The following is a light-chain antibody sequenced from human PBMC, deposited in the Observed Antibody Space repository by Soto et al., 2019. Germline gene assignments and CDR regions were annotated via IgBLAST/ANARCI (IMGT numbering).Light chain of an antibody. J-gene: IGKJ1*01. CDR1: QSVSSNY. V-gene: IGKV3-20*01. CDR2: AAS. Sequence: EIVLTQSPGTLSLSPGERATLSCRASQSVSSNYLAWFQQKPGQAPRLLIYAASSRATGIPARFSVSGSGTDFTLTLRRLEPEDFAVYYCQQYGSSPQTFGQGTKVEIK. CDR3: QQYGSSPQT.